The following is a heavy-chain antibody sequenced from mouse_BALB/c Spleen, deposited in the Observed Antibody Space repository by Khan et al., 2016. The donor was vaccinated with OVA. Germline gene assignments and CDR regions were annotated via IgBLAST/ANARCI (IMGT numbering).Heavy chain of an antibody. CDR1: GYTFTDYN. CDR3: ARHGYGGFAY. Sequence: EVQLQESGPELVKPGASVKIPCKASGYTFTDYNMAWVKQSHGKSLEWIGDIIPNNGGTVYNPKFKGKATLTVDKSSSTAYMELRSLTSEDTAVYYCARHGYGGFAYWGQGTLVTVSA. D-gene: IGHD2-2*01. J-gene: IGHJ3*01. CDR2: IIPNNGGT. V-gene: IGHV1-18*01.